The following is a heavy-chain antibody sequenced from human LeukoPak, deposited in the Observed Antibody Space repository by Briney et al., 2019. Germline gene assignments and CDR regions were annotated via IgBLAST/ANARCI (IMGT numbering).Heavy chain of an antibody. CDR2: ISGSGGST. CDR1: GFTFSSYA. Sequence: GGSLRLSCAASGFTFSSYAMSWVRQAPGKGLEWVSAISGSGGSTYYADSVKGRFTISRDSSKNTLYLQMNSLRAEDTAVYYCAKGIQLPYYFDYWGQGTLVTVSS. V-gene: IGHV3-23*01. J-gene: IGHJ4*02. CDR3: AKGIQLPYYFDY. D-gene: IGHD5-18*01.